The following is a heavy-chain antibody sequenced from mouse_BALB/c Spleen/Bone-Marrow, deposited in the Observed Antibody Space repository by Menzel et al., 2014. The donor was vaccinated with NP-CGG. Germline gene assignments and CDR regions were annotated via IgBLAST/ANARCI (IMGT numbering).Heavy chain of an antibody. CDR1: GYTFTSYY. CDR2: INPNNGNT. V-gene: IGHV1S81*02. CDR3: TRRDY. Sequence: QVQLKESGAELVKPGASVKLSCKASGYTFTSYYTYWVKQRPGQGLEWIGGINPNNGNTNFSETFKSKATLTVDKSSSTAYMQLSSLTSEDSAVYYCTRRDYWGQGTTLTVSS. J-gene: IGHJ2*01.